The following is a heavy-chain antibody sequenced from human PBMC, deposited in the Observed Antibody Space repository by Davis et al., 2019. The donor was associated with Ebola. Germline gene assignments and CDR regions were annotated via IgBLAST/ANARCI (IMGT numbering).Heavy chain of an antibody. CDR1: GFTFSSYE. Sequence: GGSLRLSCAASGFTFSSYEMNWVRQAPGKGLEWVSYFDSSASTIYYADSVKGRFTISRDNAKNSLYLQMNSLRAEDTAVYYCARDVGVVPAAMTLDVWGPGTTVTVSS. J-gene: IGHJ6*02. CDR3: ARDVGVVPAAMTLDV. V-gene: IGHV3-48*03. D-gene: IGHD2-2*01. CDR2: FDSSASTI.